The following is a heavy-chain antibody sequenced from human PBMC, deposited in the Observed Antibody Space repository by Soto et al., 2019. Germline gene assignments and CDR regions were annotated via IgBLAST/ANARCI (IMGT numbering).Heavy chain of an antibody. J-gene: IGHJ3*02. CDR3: ARQQWLVLNAFDI. D-gene: IGHD6-19*01. CDR1: GGTISTYY. V-gene: IGHV4-59*01. Sequence: PSETMSLTCTVSGGTISTYYWSWIRQPPGKGMEWIGYIYYSGSTTYNPSLKSRVTISVDTSKNQFSLKLSSVTAADTAVYYCARQQWLVLNAFDIWGQGTMVTVS. CDR2: IYYSGST.